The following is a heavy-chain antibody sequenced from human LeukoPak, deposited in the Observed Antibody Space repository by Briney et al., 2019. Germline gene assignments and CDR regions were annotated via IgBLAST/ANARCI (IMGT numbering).Heavy chain of an antibody. Sequence: SETLSLTCTVSGGSISSSSYYWGWIRQPPGKGPEWIGSIYYSGSTYYNPSLKSRVTISVDTSKNQFSLKLSSVTAADTAVYYCARRPGIAAAGTVEAWFDPWGQGTLVTVSS. D-gene: IGHD6-13*01. CDR3: ARRPGIAAAGTVEAWFDP. CDR1: GGSISSSSYY. CDR2: IYYSGST. J-gene: IGHJ5*02. V-gene: IGHV4-39*01.